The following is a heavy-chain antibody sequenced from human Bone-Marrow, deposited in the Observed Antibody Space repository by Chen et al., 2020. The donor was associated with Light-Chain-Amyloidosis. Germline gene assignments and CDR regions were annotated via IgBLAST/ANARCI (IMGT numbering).Heavy chain of an antibody. CDR1: GYTFTGYY. V-gene: IGHV1-2*02. J-gene: IGHJ5*02. CDR3: AREWFGELFAFDP. Sequence: QVQLVQSGAEVKKPGASVKVSCKASGYTFTGYYMHWVRQAPGQGLEWMGWINPNSGSTNYAQKFQGRVTMTRDTSISTAYMELSRLRSDDTAVYYCAREWFGELFAFDPWGQGTLVTVSS. D-gene: IGHD3-10*01. CDR2: INPNSGST.